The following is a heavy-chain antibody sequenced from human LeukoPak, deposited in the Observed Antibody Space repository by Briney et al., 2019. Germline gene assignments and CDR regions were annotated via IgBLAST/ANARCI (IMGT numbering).Heavy chain of an antibody. Sequence: GASVTVSCKASGYTFTGYFMHWVRQAPGQGLEWMGWINPNSGGTNYAQKFQGRVTMTRDTSISTAYMEVSRLTSDDTAVYYCARVVGAKYFDYWGQGTLVTVSS. CDR3: ARVVGAKYFDY. V-gene: IGHV1-2*02. CDR2: INPNSGGT. D-gene: IGHD1-26*01. CDR1: GYTFTGYF. J-gene: IGHJ4*02.